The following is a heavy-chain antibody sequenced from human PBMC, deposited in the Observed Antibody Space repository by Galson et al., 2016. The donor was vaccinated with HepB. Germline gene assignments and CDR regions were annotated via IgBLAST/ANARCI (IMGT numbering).Heavy chain of an antibody. J-gene: IGHJ4*02. CDR1: GGSISPYY. CDR3: ARSNFGDYIHY. Sequence: LSLTCSVSGGSISPYYWSWIRQPPGKGLEWIGYIYYKGNTDYNPSLRGRVTMSVDTSKNHFSLKLTSVTAADTAIYCCARSNFGDYIHYWGQGALVTVSS. D-gene: IGHD4-17*01. CDR2: IYYKGNT. V-gene: IGHV4-59*01.